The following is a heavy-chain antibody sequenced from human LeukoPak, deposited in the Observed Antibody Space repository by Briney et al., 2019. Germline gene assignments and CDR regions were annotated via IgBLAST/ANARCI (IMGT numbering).Heavy chain of an antibody. V-gene: IGHV4-39*01. CDR3: AISQRYCSSTSCHYSGFGY. CDR2: IYYSGST. D-gene: IGHD2-2*01. J-gene: IGHJ4*02. CDR1: GGSISSSSYY. Sequence: PSETLSLTCTVSGGSISSSSYYWGWIRQPPGKGLEWIGSIYYSGSTYYNPSLKSRVTISVDTSKNQFSLKLSSVTAADTAVYYCAISQRYCSSTSCHYSGFGYWGQGTLVTVSS.